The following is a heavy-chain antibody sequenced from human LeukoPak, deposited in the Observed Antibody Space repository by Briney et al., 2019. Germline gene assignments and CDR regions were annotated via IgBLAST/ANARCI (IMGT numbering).Heavy chain of an antibody. J-gene: IGHJ4*02. V-gene: IGHV3-30-3*01. CDR3: ARIEGVVCSN. D-gene: IGHD1-26*01. Sequence: GGSLRLSCAASGFTFSSYAMHWVRQSPGKGLEWVAVISYDGSNKYYADSVKGRFTISRDNSKNTLYLQMNSLRAEDTAVYYCARIEGVVCSNWGQGTLVTVSS. CDR2: ISYDGSNK. CDR1: GFTFSSYA.